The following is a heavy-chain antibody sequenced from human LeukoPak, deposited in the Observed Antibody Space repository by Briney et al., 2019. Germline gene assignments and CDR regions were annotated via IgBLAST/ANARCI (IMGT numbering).Heavy chain of an antibody. Sequence: PGGSLRLSCAASGFTFSSYWMHWVRQAPGKGLVWVSRINSDGSSTSYADSVKGRFTTSRDNAKNTLYLQMNSLRAEDTAVYYCASGAVARTNWFDPWGQGTLVTVSS. J-gene: IGHJ5*02. D-gene: IGHD6-19*01. CDR3: ASGAVARTNWFDP. CDR2: INSDGSST. V-gene: IGHV3-74*01. CDR1: GFTFSSYW.